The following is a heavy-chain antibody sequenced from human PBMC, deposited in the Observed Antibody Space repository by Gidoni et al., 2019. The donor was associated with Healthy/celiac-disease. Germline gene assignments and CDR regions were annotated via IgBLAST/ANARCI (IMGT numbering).Heavy chain of an antibody. V-gene: IGHV4-4*02. Sequence: QVQLQESAPGLVKPSGTLSLTCAVSGGSISHSKWWRWVRQPPGTGLEWIVEFYYSGSTNYTPSLKSRVTISVDKSKNQFSLKLSSVTAADTAVYYCARGVAYYDFRVPNVYFDYWGQVTLVTVSP. D-gene: IGHD3-3*01. CDR3: ARGVAYYDFRVPNVYFDY. CDR2: FYYSGST. CDR1: GGSISHSKW. J-gene: IGHJ4*02.